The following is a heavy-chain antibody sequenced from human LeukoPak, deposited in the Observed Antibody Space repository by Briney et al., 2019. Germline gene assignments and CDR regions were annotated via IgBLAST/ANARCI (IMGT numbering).Heavy chain of an antibody. D-gene: IGHD3-3*01. Sequence: GGSLRLSCAASGFTFSSYGMHWVRQAPGKGLEWVAVIWYGGSNKYYADSVKGRSTISRDNSKNTLYLQMNSLRAEDTAVYYCAKSYYDFWSGQPPVYYYYMDVWGKGTTVTVSS. J-gene: IGHJ6*03. V-gene: IGHV3-30*02. CDR1: GFTFSSYG. CDR2: IWYGGSNK. CDR3: AKSYYDFWSGQPPVYYYYMDV.